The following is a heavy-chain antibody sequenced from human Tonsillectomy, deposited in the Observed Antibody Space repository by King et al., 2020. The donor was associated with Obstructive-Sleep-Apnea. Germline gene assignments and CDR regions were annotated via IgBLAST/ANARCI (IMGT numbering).Heavy chain of an antibody. V-gene: IGHV3-30-3*01. CDR3: ASGSGYYYFEY. D-gene: IGHD3-22*01. CDR1: GFTFSSYA. J-gene: IGHJ4*02. Sequence: VQLVESGGDVVQPGRSLRLSCAGSGFTFSSYAIHWVRQAPGKGLEWVAGISYDTGTNKFYTDSVKGRSTISRDNSKNTMYLHMNSLRAEDTAVYFCASGSGYYYFEYWGQGTLVTVSS. CDR2: ISYDTGTNK.